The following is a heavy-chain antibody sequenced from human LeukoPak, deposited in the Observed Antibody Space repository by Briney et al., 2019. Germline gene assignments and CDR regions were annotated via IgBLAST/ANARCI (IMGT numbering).Heavy chain of an antibody. CDR1: GFTFSSYA. CDR2: ISYDGSNK. D-gene: IGHD2-2*01. J-gene: IGHJ5*02. Sequence: GGSLRLSCAASGFTFSSYAMHWARQAPGKGLEWVAVISYDGSNKYYADSVKGRFTISRDNSKNTLYLQMNSLRAEDTAVYYCARDIGIVVVPAATGWFDPWGQGTLVTVSS. CDR3: ARDIGIVVVPAATGWFDP. V-gene: IGHV3-30-3*01.